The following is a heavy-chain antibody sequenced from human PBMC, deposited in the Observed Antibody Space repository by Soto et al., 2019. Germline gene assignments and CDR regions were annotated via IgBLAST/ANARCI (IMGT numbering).Heavy chain of an antibody. CDR3: ARGDRFLCIYDS. CDR1: GDSVNGGDAY. V-gene: IGHV4-61*03. D-gene: IGHD2-8*01. J-gene: IGHJ4*02. Sequence: SETLSLTCSVSGDSVNGGDAYWRWIRHAPGNGLECLEFLTHTGIFGYHPSRKGRVTLLQDPPKNNFPLWLTSVTTADTAAYFCARGDRFLCIYDSWGQGTKVTVSS. CDR2: LTHTGIF.